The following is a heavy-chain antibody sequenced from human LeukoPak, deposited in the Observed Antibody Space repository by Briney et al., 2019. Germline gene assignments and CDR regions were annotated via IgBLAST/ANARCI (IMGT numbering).Heavy chain of an antibody. Sequence: PGGSLRLSCAASGFTFSSYWMSWVRQAPWKGLEWVANIKQDGSEKYYVGSVKGRFTISRDNAKNSLYLQMNSLRAEDTAVYYCAREVSSTPGGYYGMDVWGQGTTVTVSS. CDR1: GFTFSSYW. D-gene: IGHD6-13*01. CDR3: AREVSSTPGGYYGMDV. V-gene: IGHV3-7*01. CDR2: IKQDGSEK. J-gene: IGHJ6*02.